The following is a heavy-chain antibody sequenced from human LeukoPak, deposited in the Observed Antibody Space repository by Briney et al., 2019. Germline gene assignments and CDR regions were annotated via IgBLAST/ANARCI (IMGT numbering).Heavy chain of an antibody. V-gene: IGHV3-30*03. Sequence: GRSLRLSCAASGFTFSSYGMHWVRQAPGKGLEWVAVISYDGSNKYYADSVKGRFTISRDNSKNTLYLQMNSLRAEDTAVYYCARLHYDILTGYYGVFDYWGQGTLVTVSS. D-gene: IGHD3-9*01. J-gene: IGHJ4*02. CDR1: GFTFSSYG. CDR2: ISYDGSNK. CDR3: ARLHYDILTGYYGVFDY.